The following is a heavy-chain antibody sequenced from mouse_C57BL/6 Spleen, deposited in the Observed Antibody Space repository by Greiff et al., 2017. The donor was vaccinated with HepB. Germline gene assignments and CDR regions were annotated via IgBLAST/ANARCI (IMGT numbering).Heavy chain of an antibody. Sequence: EVMLVESGGGLVQSGRSLRLSCATSGFTFSDFYMEWVRQAPGKGLEWIAASRNKANDYTTEYSASVKGRFIVSRDTSQSILYLQMNALRAEDTAIYYCARAPGDYDDGGYAMDYWGQGTSVTVSS. CDR2: SRNKANDYTT. CDR1: GFTFSDFY. J-gene: IGHJ4*01. CDR3: ARAPGDYDDGGYAMDY. D-gene: IGHD2-4*01. V-gene: IGHV7-1*01.